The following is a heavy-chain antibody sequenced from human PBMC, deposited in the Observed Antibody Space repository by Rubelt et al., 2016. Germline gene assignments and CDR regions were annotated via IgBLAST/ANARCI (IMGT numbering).Heavy chain of an antibody. CDR1: GYTFNRHS. V-gene: IGHV1-18*01. CDR2: VSNYDGET. CDR3: Y. Sequence: QVQLVQSGAEVKKPGASVKVSCKASGYTFNRHSISWVRQAPGHGLEWMGWVSNYDGETKYAQRFQDRVTMTTDTSTTTAYMELRSLRSDDTAVYFDYWAQGTLVTVSS. J-gene: IGHJ4*02.